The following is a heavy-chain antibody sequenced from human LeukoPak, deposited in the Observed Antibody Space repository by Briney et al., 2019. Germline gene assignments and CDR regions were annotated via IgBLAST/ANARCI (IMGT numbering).Heavy chain of an antibody. CDR3: AKYTSGTSYRGLDQ. D-gene: IGHD3-10*01. CDR2: IIGGAVNT. J-gene: IGHJ4*02. CDR1: GLTVSSYG. Sequence: PGESLRLSCGASGLTVSSYGMSWVRQAPGKGLEWVSTIIGGAVNTYYADSVKGRFTISRDDSKNTVYLQMNSLRAEDTAVYSCAKYTSGTSYRGLDQWGQGTLVTVSS. V-gene: IGHV3-23*01.